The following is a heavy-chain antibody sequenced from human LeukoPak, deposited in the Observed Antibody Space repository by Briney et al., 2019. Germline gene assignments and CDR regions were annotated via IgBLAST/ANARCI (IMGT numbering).Heavy chain of an antibody. CDR1: GGSISSNTYY. CDR3: ARDYQGGYGDKTVDY. CDR2: IYYSGST. Sequence: SETLSLTCTVSGGSISSNTYYWGWIRQPPGKGLEWIGSIYYSGSTYYNPSLKSRVTMSVDTSKNQFSLKLSSVTAADTAVYYCARDYQGGYGDKTVDYWGQGTLVTVSS. V-gene: IGHV4-39*07. D-gene: IGHD5-18*01. J-gene: IGHJ4*02.